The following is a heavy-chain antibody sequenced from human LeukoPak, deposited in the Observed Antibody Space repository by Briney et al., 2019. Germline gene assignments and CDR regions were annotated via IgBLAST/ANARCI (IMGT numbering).Heavy chain of an antibody. Sequence: SVKVSCTASGGTFSSYAISWVRQAPGQGLEWMGGIIPIFGTANYAQKFQGRVTITADESTSTAYMELSSLRSEDTAVYYCARPIGGDYAFDIWGQGTMVTVSS. CDR1: GGTFSSYA. CDR2: IIPIFGTA. V-gene: IGHV1-69*01. J-gene: IGHJ3*02. CDR3: ARPIGGDYAFDI. D-gene: IGHD2-21*02.